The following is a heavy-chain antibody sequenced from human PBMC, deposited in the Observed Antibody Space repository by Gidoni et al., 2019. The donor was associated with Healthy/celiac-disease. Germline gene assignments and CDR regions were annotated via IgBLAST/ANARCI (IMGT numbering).Heavy chain of an antibody. D-gene: IGHD6-13*01. CDR1: GFTFSSYS. Sequence: EVQLVESGGGLVQPGGSLRLSCAASGFTFSSYSMNWVRQAPGKGLEWVSYISSSSSTIYYADSVKGRFTISRDNAKNSLYLQMNSLRAEDTAVYYCASDLRQQLGTVDYYYYGMDVWGQGTTVTVSS. CDR2: ISSSSSTI. V-gene: IGHV3-48*01. J-gene: IGHJ6*02. CDR3: ASDLRQQLGTVDYYYYGMDV.